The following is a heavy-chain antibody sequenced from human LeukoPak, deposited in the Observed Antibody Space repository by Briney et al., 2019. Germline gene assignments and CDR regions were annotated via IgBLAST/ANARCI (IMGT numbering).Heavy chain of an antibody. V-gene: IGHV3-9*01. D-gene: IGHD4-17*01. Sequence: PGGSLRLSCAASGFTFDDYAMHWVRQAPGKGLEGVSGISWNSGSIGYADSVKGRFTISRDNAKNSLYLQMNSLRAEDTALYYCAKDMMSHGDEYFDYWGQGTLVTVSS. CDR2: ISWNSGSI. CDR3: AKDMMSHGDEYFDY. J-gene: IGHJ4*02. CDR1: GFTFDDYA.